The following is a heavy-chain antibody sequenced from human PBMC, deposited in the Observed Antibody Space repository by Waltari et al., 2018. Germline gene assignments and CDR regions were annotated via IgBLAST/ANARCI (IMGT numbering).Heavy chain of an antibody. D-gene: IGHD6-19*01. CDR2: ISASGSTI. CDR3: ARDSQTAIAMERGAFDI. J-gene: IGHJ3*02. V-gene: IGHV3-11*01. Sequence: QVQLVESGGDLIRPGGSLSLSCAASGFTFRHYYMSWIRQAPGKGLEWIAYISASGSTIYYADSVKGRFTISRDNAKNSLYLQMSSLRAEDTAVYYCARDSQTAIAMERGAFDIWGQGTMVTVSS. CDR1: GFTFRHYY.